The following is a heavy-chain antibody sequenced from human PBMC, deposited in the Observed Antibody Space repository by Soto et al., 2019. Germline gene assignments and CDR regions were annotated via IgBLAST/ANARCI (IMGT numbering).Heavy chain of an antibody. D-gene: IGHD3-16*01. CDR1: GFTFSNYW. CDR3: VRVKLGSYDWFDP. J-gene: IGHJ5*02. V-gene: IGHV3-74*01. CDR2: INPDGSRT. Sequence: EVQLVESGGGLVQPGGVLRLSCAASGFTFSNYWMHWVRQAPGKGLMWVSRINPDGSRTTYADSVKGRFAISRDNAKNTVFLQMNSLRAEDTAVYYCVRVKLGSYDWFDPWGQGTLVTVSS.